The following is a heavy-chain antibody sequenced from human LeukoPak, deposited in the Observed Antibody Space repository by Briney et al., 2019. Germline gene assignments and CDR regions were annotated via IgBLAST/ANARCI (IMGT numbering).Heavy chain of an antibody. J-gene: IGHJ4*02. CDR3: ATLGDGSSDIDY. D-gene: IGHD6-13*01. Sequence: ASVKVSCKASGYSHYMHWVRQAPGQGLEWMGIICPSGGSTDYAQKLRGRITMTRDTSTSTVYMDLSSLTSEDTAMYYCATLGDGSSDIDYWGQGTLVTVSS. V-gene: IGHV1-46*04. CDR2: ICPSGGST. CDR1: GYSHY.